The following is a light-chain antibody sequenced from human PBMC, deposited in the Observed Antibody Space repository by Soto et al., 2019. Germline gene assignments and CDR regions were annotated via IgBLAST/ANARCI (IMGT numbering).Light chain of an antibody. V-gene: IGKV1-5*03. Sequence: DIQMTQSPSTLSASVGDRVTITCRASQSISSWLAWYQQKPGKAPKLLIYKASSLESGVPSRFSGSGSGAEFTRTISCLQPDDFETYYCQQYNSYSRTFGQGTKVEIK. CDR3: QQYNSYSRT. CDR1: QSISSW. J-gene: IGKJ1*01. CDR2: KAS.